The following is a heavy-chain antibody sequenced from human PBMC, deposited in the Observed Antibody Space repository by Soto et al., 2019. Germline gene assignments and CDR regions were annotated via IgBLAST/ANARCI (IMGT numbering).Heavy chain of an antibody. V-gene: IGHV3-23*01. CDR1: GFTFSSYA. D-gene: IGHD3-22*01. J-gene: IGHJ5*02. CDR3: ARPESDYYDSSGYYLNWFDP. CDR2: ISGSGGST. Sequence: GGSLRLSCAASGFTFSSYAMSWVRQAPGKGLEWVSAISGSGGSTYYADSVKGRFTISRDNSKNTLYLQMNSLRAEDTAVYYCARPESDYYDSSGYYLNWFDPWGQGTLVTVSS.